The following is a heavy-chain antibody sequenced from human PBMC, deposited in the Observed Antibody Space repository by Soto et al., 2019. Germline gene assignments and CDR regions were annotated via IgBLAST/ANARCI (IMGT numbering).Heavy chain of an antibody. J-gene: IGHJ6*02. CDR3: AKDAGYRSGWYGGYYYYGMDV. V-gene: IGHV3-30*18. CDR1: GFTFSSYG. D-gene: IGHD6-19*01. CDR2: ISYDGSNK. Sequence: GGSLRLSCAASGFTFSSYGMHWVRQAPGKGLEWVAVISYDGSNKYYADSVKGRFTISRDNSKNTLYLQMNSLRAEDTAVYYCAKDAGYRSGWYGGYYYYGMDVWGQGTTVTVSS.